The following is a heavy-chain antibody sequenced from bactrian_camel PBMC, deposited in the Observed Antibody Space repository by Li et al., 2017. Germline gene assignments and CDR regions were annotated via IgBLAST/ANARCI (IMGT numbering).Heavy chain of an antibody. CDR2: VDSDGTT. V-gene: IGHV3S55*01. J-gene: IGHJ4*01. D-gene: IGHD2*01. CDR3: AADNWPFRLSGGICIAEKGMDH. Sequence: HVQLVESGGGSVQAGGSLRLSCVASGDTIGRYCMGWFRQIPDKEREGVAAVDSDGTTTYADAVKGRFTISKDNAKRILYLQMNNLKPEDSATYFCAADNWPFRLSGGICIAEKGMDHWGQGTQVTVS. CDR1: GDTIGRYC.